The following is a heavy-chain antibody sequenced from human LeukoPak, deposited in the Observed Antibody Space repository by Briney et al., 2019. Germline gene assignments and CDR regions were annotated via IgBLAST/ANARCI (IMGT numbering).Heavy chain of an antibody. CDR2: IEPSESP. V-gene: IGHV4-61*02. J-gene: IGHJ1*01. CDR1: GDSITSGTYY. Sequence: SETLSLTCTVSGDSITSGTYYWRWIRQPAGKGLEWIGRIEPSESPEYNASLKSRVTISLDTSKNQFSLKLNSVTAADTAVYYCARSRERNCGSLGCYIDLQPTWGQGTLVTVSS. D-gene: IGHD2-2*02. CDR3: ARSRERNCGSLGCYIDLQPT.